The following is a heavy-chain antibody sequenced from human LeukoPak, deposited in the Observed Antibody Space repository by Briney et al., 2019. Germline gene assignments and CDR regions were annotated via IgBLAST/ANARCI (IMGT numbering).Heavy chain of an antibody. CDR1: GFTFSDAW. CDR3: AKDPRIAAAQSDY. D-gene: IGHD6-13*01. Sequence: GGSLRLSSAVSGFTFSDAWMSWVRQAPGKGLEWVSYISSSGSTTYYADSVKGRFTISRDNSKNTLYLQMNSLRAEDTAVYYCAKDPRIAAAQSDYWGQGTLVTVSS. CDR2: ISSSGSTT. V-gene: IGHV3-23*01. J-gene: IGHJ4*02.